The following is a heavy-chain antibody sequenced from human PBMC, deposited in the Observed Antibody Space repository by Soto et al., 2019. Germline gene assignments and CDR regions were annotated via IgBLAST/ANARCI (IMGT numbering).Heavy chain of an antibody. V-gene: IGHV3-23*01. D-gene: IGHD1-20*01. J-gene: IGHJ3*02. CDR2: ISGSGGST. Sequence: LRLSCAASGFTFSSYAMSWVRQAPGKGLEWVSAISGSGGSTYYADSVKGRFTISRDNSKNTLYLQMNSLRAEDTAVYYCAKDLITYNWNGGGAFDIWGQGTMVTVSS. CDR1: GFTFSSYA. CDR3: AKDLITYNWNGGGAFDI.